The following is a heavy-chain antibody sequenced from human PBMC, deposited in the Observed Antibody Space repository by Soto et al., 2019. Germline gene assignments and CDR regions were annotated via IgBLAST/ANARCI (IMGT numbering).Heavy chain of an antibody. J-gene: IGHJ5*02. Sequence: QVQLVQSGAEVKKPGSSVKVSCKASGGTFSSYTISWVRQAPGQGLEWMGRIIPILGIANYAQKFQGRVTIAADKSTSTAYMELSSLRSEDTDVYYCASLGYVVPGGWFDPWGQGTLVTVSS. V-gene: IGHV1-69*02. CDR2: IIPILGIA. CDR1: GGTFSSYT. CDR3: ASLGYVVPGGWFDP. D-gene: IGHD3-16*01.